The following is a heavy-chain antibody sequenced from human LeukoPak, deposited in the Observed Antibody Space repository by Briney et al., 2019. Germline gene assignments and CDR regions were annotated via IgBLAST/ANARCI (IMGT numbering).Heavy chain of an antibody. J-gene: IGHJ4*02. CDR3: ARIGYSFRDDF. Sequence: SETLSLTCAVYGGSFSGYYWGWIRQPPGKGLEWIGEINHSGSTNYNPSLKSRVTISVDTSKNQFSLNVNSVTAADTAVYYCARIGYSFRDDFWGQGTLVTVSS. CDR1: GGSFSGYY. CDR2: INHSGST. V-gene: IGHV4-34*01. D-gene: IGHD5-18*01.